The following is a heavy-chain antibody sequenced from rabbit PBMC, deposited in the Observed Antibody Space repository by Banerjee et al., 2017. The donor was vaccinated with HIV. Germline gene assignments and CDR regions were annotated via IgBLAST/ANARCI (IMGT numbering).Heavy chain of an antibody. D-gene: IGHD3-1*01. V-gene: IGHV1S40*01. Sequence: QSLEESGGDLVKPGASLTLTCTASGFSFSSSYWICWVRQAPGKGLEWIGCIHDSGSGGTYYASWAKGRFTISKTSSTTVTLQMTSLTAADTATYFCARDSDDGPDLRIYFDLWGPGTLVTVS. J-gene: IGHJ4*01. CDR1: GFSFSSSYW. CDR2: IHDSGSGGT. CDR3: ARDSDDGPDLRIYFDL.